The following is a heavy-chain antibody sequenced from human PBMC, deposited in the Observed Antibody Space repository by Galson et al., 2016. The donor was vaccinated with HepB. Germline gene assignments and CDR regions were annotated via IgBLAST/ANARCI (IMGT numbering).Heavy chain of an antibody. Sequence: SVKVSCKASGYTFTSYAISWVRQAPAQALEYLGWIDTSNGNTNYPQKFQDRVTLTTDTSTSTTYMERRSLISDDTAVYYCARHYSSTWPAGLIFDSWGPGTRVTVSS. CDR2: IDTSNGNT. V-gene: IGHV1-18*01. D-gene: IGHD6-6*01. CDR3: ARHYSSTWPAGLIFDS. J-gene: IGHJ4*02. CDR1: GYTFTSYA.